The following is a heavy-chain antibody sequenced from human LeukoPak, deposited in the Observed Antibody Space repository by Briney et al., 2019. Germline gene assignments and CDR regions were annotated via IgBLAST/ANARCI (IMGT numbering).Heavy chain of an antibody. Sequence: SETLSLTCTVSGGSISSGGYYWSWIRQHPGKGLEWIGYIYYSGSTYYNPSLKSRVTISVDTSKNQFSLKLSSVTAADTAVCYCARDVPKRRWLQFGWYFDLWGRGTLVTVSS. CDR3: ARDVPKRRWLQFGWYFDL. CDR2: IYYSGST. CDR1: GGSISSGGYY. J-gene: IGHJ2*01. D-gene: IGHD5-24*01. V-gene: IGHV4-31*03.